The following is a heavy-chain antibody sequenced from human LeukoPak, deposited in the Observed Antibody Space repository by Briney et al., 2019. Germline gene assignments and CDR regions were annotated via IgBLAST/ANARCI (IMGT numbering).Heavy chain of an antibody. Sequence: EGSLRLSCTASTFAFRNYGTHWVRQAPGKGLEWVAYIRYGGSEKYYADSVKGRFTISRDTSKNTLYLQMNSLRAEDMALYYCAKDIDSSSSGVDYWGQGALVTVSS. J-gene: IGHJ4*02. V-gene: IGHV3-30*02. D-gene: IGHD6-6*01. CDR3: AKDIDSSSSGVDY. CDR1: TFAFRNYG. CDR2: IRYGGSEK.